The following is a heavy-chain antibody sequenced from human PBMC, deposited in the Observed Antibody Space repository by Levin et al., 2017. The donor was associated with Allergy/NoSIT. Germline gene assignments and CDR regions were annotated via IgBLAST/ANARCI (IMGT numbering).Heavy chain of an antibody. Sequence: GESLKISCAASGFTFSSYAMSWVRQAPGKGLEWVSAISGSGGSTYYADSVKGRFTISRDNSKNTLYLQMNSLRAEDTAVYYCAKCPKETRILYPAYSYYYMDVWGKGTTVTVSS. J-gene: IGHJ6*03. V-gene: IGHV3-23*01. CDR3: AKCPKETRILYPAYSYYYMDV. CDR1: GFTFSSYA. D-gene: IGHD2-8*01. CDR2: ISGSGGST.